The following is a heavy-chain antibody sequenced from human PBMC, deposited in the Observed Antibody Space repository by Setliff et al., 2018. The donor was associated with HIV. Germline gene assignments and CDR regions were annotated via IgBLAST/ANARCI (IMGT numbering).Heavy chain of an antibody. D-gene: IGHD2-15*01. Sequence: LRLSCAASDFTFSTYCMNWVRQAPGKGLEWISSISYRSSYIYYSDSVKGRFTISRNDAENSLFLQLNSLRDEDTAVYYCSRSQGIGNYYMDVWGTGTTVTVS. V-gene: IGHV3-21*01. CDR3: SRSQGIGNYYMDV. J-gene: IGHJ6*03. CDR1: DFTFSTYC. CDR2: ISYRSSYI.